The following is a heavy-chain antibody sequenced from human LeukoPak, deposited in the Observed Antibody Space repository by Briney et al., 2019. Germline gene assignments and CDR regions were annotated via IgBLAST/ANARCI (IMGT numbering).Heavy chain of an antibody. Sequence: ASVKVSCRASGYTFTGYYMHWVRQAPGQGLEWMGWINPNSGDTNYAQKFKGRVAMTRDTSISAAYMELSSLRFDDTAVYYCSRAADVVLVPPSDDWGQGTLVTVS. V-gene: IGHV1-2*02. J-gene: IGHJ4*02. D-gene: IGHD2-8*02. CDR3: SRAADVVLVPPSDD. CDR2: INPNSGDT. CDR1: GYTFTGYY.